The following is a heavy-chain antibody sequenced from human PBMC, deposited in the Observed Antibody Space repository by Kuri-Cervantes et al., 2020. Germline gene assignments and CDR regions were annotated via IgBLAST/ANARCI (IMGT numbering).Heavy chain of an antibody. CDR2: INHSGST. D-gene: IGHD4-17*01. Sequence: ESLKISCAVYGGSFSGYYWSWIRQPPGKGLEWIGEINHSGSTNYNPSLKSRVTISAGTSKNQFSLKLTSVTAADTAVYYCTRDHGDYEIDSWGQGTLVTVSS. V-gene: IGHV4-34*01. J-gene: IGHJ5*01. CDR1: GGSFSGYY. CDR3: TRDHGDYEIDS.